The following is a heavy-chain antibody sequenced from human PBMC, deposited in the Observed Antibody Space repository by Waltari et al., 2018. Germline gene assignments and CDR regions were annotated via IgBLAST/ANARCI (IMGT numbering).Heavy chain of an antibody. CDR3: AKDNHTPMIVVAPDAFDI. Sequence: EVQLVESGGGLVQPGGSLRLSCAASGFTFSSYAMSWVRQAPGKGLEWVSAISGSGGSTYYVDSVKGRFTISRDNSKNTLYLQMNSLRAEDTAVYYCAKDNHTPMIVVAPDAFDIWGQGTMVTVSS. V-gene: IGHV3-23*04. D-gene: IGHD3-22*01. J-gene: IGHJ3*02. CDR2: ISGSGGST. CDR1: GFTFSSYA.